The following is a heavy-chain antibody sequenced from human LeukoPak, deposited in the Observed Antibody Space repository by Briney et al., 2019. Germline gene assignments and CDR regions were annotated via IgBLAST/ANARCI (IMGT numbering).Heavy chain of an antibody. Sequence: PSETLSLTCAVSGVSISRSYWSWIRQPPGKRLEWIAYISYSGRTHYNPSLESRVTISLDTSKNQVSLQLTSVTAADTAVYYCARAEQWLPLDYWGQGTLVIASS. V-gene: IGHV4-59*01. J-gene: IGHJ4*02. CDR1: GVSISRSY. CDR3: ARAEQWLPLDY. CDR2: ISYSGRT. D-gene: IGHD6-19*01.